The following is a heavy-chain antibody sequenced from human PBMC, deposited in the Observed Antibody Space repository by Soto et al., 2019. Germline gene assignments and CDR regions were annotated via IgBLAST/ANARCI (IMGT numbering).Heavy chain of an antibody. CDR1: GFTFSSYT. D-gene: IGHD6-19*01. CDR3: AKWTVPGIAVAGNFDS. V-gene: IGHV3-30-3*01. Sequence: GGSLRLSCAASGFTFSSYTMHWVRQAPGKGLEWVSVISYDGNNKYYADSVKGRFTISRDNSKNTLYLQMNSLRAEDTAVYYCAKWTVPGIAVAGNFDSWGQGTLVTVSS. CDR2: ISYDGNNK. J-gene: IGHJ4*02.